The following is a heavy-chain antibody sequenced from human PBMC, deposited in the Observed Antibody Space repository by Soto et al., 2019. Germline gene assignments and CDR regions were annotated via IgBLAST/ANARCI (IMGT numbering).Heavy chain of an antibody. D-gene: IGHD3-3*01. J-gene: IGHJ6*02. CDR2: ISRSGDIT. Sequence: ESGGGLVQPGGSLRLSCEASGFNFRNHAMTWVRQAPGKGPAWVSSISRSGDITYYVDSVKGRFIISRDNSKNTLYLQMTGLSAEDAALYYCVKDWSGEKCPCMDVWGQGTTVTVS. CDR3: VKDWSGEKCPCMDV. V-gene: IGHV3-23*01. CDR1: GFNFRNHA.